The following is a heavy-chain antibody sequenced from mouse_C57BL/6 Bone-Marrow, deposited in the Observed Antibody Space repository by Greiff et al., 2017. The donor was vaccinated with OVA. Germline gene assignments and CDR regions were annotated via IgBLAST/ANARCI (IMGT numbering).Heavy chain of an antibody. CDR3: DPYPYFDY. CDR2: IDPSDSNT. V-gene: IGHV1-50*01. J-gene: IGHJ2*01. Sequence: QVQLQQPGAELVKPGASVKLSCKASGYTFTSYWMQWVKQRPGQGLEWIGEIDPSDSNTNYNQKFKGKATLTVDTSSSTAYMQLSSLAAEDSAVYYCDPYPYFDYWGQGTTLTVSS. CDR1: GYTFTSYW.